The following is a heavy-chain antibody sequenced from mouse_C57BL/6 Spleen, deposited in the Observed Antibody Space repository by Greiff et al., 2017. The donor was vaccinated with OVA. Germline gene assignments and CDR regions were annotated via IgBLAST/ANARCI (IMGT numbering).Heavy chain of an antibody. D-gene: IGHD1-1*01. V-gene: IGHV1-81*01. Sequence: QVQLQQSGAELARPGASVKLSCKASGYTFTSSGISWVKQRTGQGLEWIGEIYPRSGNTYYNEKFKGKATLTADKSSSTAYMELRSLTSEDSAVYFCAPHYYGSSDWYFDVWGTGTTVTVSS. CDR1: GYTFTSSG. CDR2: IYPRSGNT. CDR3: APHYYGSSDWYFDV. J-gene: IGHJ1*03.